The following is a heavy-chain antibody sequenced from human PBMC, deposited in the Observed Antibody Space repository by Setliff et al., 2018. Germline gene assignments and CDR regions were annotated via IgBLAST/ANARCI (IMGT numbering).Heavy chain of an antibody. Sequence: SETLSLTCIVSGGSINSYYWNWIRQPPGKGLEWIGYIYYSGNSNYDTNYNPSLKSRVTILSDTSKNQFSLILSSVTAADTALYYCASSSGGNYEAYFDYWGQGTLVTVSS. D-gene: IGHD2-15*01. V-gene: IGHV4-59*01. CDR2: IYYSGNSNYDT. CDR3: ASSSGGNYEAYFDY. CDR1: GGSINSYY. J-gene: IGHJ4*02.